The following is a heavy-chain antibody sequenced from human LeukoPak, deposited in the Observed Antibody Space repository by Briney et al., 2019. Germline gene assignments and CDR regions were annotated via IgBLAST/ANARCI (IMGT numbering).Heavy chain of an antibody. V-gene: IGHV3-21*06. CDR2: LSSSKSYI. Sequence: GGSLRLSCAASGFTLSSYIMNWVRQAPGKGLEWVSLLSSSKSYIKYADSVKGRFSISRDNAKNSLYLQMNSLRAEDTAVYYCEAGGGDRPFDYWGQGTLVTVSS. J-gene: IGHJ4*02. D-gene: IGHD2-21*02. CDR3: EAGGGDRPFDY. CDR1: GFTLSSYI.